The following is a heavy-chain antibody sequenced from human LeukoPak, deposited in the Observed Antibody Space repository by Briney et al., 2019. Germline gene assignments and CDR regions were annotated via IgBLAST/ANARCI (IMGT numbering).Heavy chain of an antibody. CDR3: ARSGWSRGEFDY. D-gene: IGHD6-19*01. Sequence: GASVKVSCKASGYTFTSYDINWVRQATGQGLEWMGWMNPNSGNTGYAQKFQGRVTITRNTSISTAYMELSSLRSEDTAVYYCARSGWSRGEFDYWGQGTLVTVSS. V-gene: IGHV1-8*03. CDR2: MNPNSGNT. CDR1: GYTFTSYD. J-gene: IGHJ4*02.